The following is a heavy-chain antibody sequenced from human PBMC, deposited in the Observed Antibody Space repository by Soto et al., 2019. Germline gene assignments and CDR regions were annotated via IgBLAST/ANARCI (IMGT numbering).Heavy chain of an antibody. D-gene: IGHD2-2*01. CDR3: AKERFVYDFGIVPAATLIGMAV. Sequence: GGSLRLSCADSGFTFSSYTMNWVRQAPGRGLEWVSSISATGSDMSYADSVKGRFTISRDNTKNSLFLQLNNLRVEDAAVYYCAKERFVYDFGIVPAATLIGMAVWGQGTTVTVSS. CDR2: ISATGSDM. J-gene: IGHJ6*02. V-gene: IGHV3-21*01. CDR1: GFTFSSYT.